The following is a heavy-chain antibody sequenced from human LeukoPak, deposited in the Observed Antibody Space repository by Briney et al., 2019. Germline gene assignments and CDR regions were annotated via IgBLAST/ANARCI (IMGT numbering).Heavy chain of an antibody. CDR2: IDSSSSYK. J-gene: IGHJ6*02. CDR1: GFTFSSYA. V-gene: IGHV3-21*01. CDR3: ARDSSSSNYYYGMDV. D-gene: IGHD6-6*01. Sequence: GGSLRLSCAASGFTFSSYAVSWVRQAPGKGLEWVSAIDSSSSYKYYADSVKGRFTISRDNAKNSLYLQMNSLRAEDTAVYFCARDSSSSNYYYGMDVWGQGTTVIVSS.